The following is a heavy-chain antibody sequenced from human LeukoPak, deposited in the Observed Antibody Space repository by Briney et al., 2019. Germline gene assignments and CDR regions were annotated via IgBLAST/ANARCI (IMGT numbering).Heavy chain of an antibody. J-gene: IGHJ4*02. CDR2: ISGSGGST. CDR3: AKVRSYSYGPTSFDY. V-gene: IGHV3-23*01. D-gene: IGHD5-18*01. Sequence: EGSLRLSCAASGFTFSSYAMSWVRQAPGKGLEWVSAISGSGGSTYYADSVKGRFTISRDNSKNTLYLQMNSLRAEDTAVYYCAKVRSYSYGPTSFDYWGQGTLVTVSS. CDR1: GFTFSSYA.